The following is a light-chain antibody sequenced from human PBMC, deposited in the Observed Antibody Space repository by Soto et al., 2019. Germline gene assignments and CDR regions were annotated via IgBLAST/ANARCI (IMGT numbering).Light chain of an antibody. CDR2: HAS. J-gene: IGKJ4*01. CDR3: QHYYSSPLT. Sequence: EIVLTKSAGALSLTQGERATLSCRASQSVSSNYLAWYHHKHGLAPRLIIYHASIRATGIPDRFSGSWSGTDCTLTISRLEPEDVTVYYCQHYYSSPLTFCGGTKVDIK. V-gene: IGKV3-20*01. CDR1: QSVSSNY.